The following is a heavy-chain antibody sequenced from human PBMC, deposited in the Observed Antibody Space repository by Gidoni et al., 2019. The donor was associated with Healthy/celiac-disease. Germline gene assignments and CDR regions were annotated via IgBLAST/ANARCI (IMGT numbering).Heavy chain of an antibody. D-gene: IGHD3-10*01. J-gene: IGHJ6*02. V-gene: IGHV1-18*01. Sequence: QVQLVQSGAEVKKPGASVKVSCKASGYTFTSSGISWVRQAPGQGLEWMGWISAYNGNTNYAQKLQGRVTMTTDTSPSTAYMELRSLRSDDTAVYYCARAGFEGFPTKNGMDVWGQGTTVTVSS. CDR1: GYTFTSSG. CDR3: ARAGFEGFPTKNGMDV. CDR2: ISAYNGNT.